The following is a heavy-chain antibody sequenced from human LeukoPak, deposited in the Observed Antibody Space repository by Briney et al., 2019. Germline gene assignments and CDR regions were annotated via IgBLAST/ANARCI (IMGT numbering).Heavy chain of an antibody. V-gene: IGHV3-30*03. D-gene: IGHD5/OR15-5a*01. J-gene: IGHJ5*02. Sequence: PGGSLRLSCAASGFTFSSYGMHWVRQAPGKGLEWVAVMSYDGSKEYYADSVKGRFTISRDNSKNTLYLQMNSLRVEDTAVYYRLVWKHVFDRWGQGTLVTVSS. CDR2: MSYDGSKE. CDR3: LVWKHVFDR. CDR1: GFTFSSYG.